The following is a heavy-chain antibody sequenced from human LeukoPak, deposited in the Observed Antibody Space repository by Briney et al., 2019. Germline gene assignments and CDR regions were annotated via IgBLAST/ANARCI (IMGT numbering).Heavy chain of an antibody. Sequence: GESLKISCKGFGYSFTSYWIGWVRQMPGKGLEWMGIIYPGDSDTRYSPFFQGQVTISADKSISTAYLQWSSLKASDTAMYYCARQDSNYGYNWFDPWGQGTLVTVSS. CDR2: IYPGDSDT. V-gene: IGHV5-51*01. D-gene: IGHD4-11*01. J-gene: IGHJ5*02. CDR3: ARQDSNYGYNWFDP. CDR1: GYSFTSYW.